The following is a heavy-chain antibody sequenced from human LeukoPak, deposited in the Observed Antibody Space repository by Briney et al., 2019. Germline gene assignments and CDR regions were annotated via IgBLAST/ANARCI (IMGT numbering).Heavy chain of an antibody. D-gene: IGHD1-26*01. V-gene: IGHV3-21*01. CDR3: ARDDALVGGFDY. Sequence: PGGSLRLSCAASGFTFSSYSMNWVRQAPGKGLEWVSSISSSSSYIYYADSVKGRFTISRDNAKNSPYLQMNSLRAEDTAVYYCARDDALVGGFDYWGQGTLVAVSS. CDR1: GFTFSSYS. J-gene: IGHJ4*02. CDR2: ISSSSSYI.